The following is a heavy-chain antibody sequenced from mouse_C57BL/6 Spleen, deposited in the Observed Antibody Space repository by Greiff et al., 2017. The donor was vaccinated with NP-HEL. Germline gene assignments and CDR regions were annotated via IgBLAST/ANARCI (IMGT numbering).Heavy chain of an antibody. CDR2: IDPSDSYT. J-gene: IGHJ4*01. D-gene: IGHD1-1*01. CDR3: ARSPHYYGSSYYAMDY. CDR1: GYTFTSYW. V-gene: IGHV1-59*01. Sequence: VQLQQPGAELVRPGTSVKLSCKASGYTFTSYWMHWVKQRPGQGLEWIGVIDPSDSYTNYNQKFKGKATLTVDTSSSTAYMQLSSLTSEDSAVYYCARSPHYYGSSYYAMDYWGQGTSVTVSS.